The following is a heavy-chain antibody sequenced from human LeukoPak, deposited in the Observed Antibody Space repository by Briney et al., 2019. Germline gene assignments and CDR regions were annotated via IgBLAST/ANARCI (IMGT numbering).Heavy chain of an antibody. D-gene: IGHD7-27*01. CDR1: GYSISSGYH. J-gene: IGHJ4*02. V-gene: IGHV4-38-2*02. CDR2: VYRSGTT. CDR3: ARENWVFDY. Sequence: SETLSLTCVVSGYSISSGYHWVWIRQPPGKGLEWIGSVYRSGTTYYDPSFKSRVTISVDTSKNQISLEVRSVTAADTAMYYCARENWVFDYWGQGILVTVSS.